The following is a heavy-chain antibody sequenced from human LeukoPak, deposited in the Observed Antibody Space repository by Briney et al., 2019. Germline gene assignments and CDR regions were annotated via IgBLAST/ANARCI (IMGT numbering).Heavy chain of an antibody. CDR3: AGFGVYPY. CDR1: GFTVKTYD. D-gene: IGHD5/OR15-5a*01. J-gene: IGHJ4*02. V-gene: IGHV3-48*01. CDR2: YGISGTI. Sequence: PGGSLRLSCAVSGFTVKTYDMHWVRQAPGEGPEWIAYYGISGTIYYGDSVRGRFTISRDNAKNSLFLQMNSLRVDDTAIYYCAGFGVYPYWGQGTPVTVSS.